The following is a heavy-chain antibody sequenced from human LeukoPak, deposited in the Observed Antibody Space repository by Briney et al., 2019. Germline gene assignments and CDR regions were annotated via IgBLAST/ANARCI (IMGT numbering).Heavy chain of an antibody. CDR3: ARWYSYGQNFDY. Sequence: PSETLSLTCAVYGGSFSGYYWSWIRQPPGKGLEWIGEINHSGSTNYNPSLKSRVTISVDTSKNQFSLKLSSVTAADTAVYYCARWYSYGQNFDYWGQGTLVTVSS. V-gene: IGHV4-34*01. J-gene: IGHJ4*02. CDR2: INHSGST. D-gene: IGHD5-18*01. CDR1: GGSFSGYY.